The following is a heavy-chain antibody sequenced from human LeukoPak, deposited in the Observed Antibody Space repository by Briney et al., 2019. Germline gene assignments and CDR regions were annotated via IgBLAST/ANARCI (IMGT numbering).Heavy chain of an antibody. CDR1: GFTVSSNY. J-gene: IGHJ5*02. D-gene: IGHD6-13*01. V-gene: IGHV3-53*01. Sequence: PGGSLRLSCAASGFTVSSNYMSWVRQAPGKGLEWVSVIYSGGSTYYADSVKGRFTISRDNSKNTLYLQMNSLRAEDTAVYYCARGYSSSWYGFDWFDPWGQGTLVTVSS. CDR2: IYSGGST. CDR3: ARGYSSSWYGFDWFDP.